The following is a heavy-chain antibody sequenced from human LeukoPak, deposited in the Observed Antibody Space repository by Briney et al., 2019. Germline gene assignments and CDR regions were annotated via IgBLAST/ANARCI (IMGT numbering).Heavy chain of an antibody. J-gene: IGHJ5*02. Sequence: ASVKVSCKASGYTFTGYGISRVRQAPGQGLEWVGWISPYNGKTYNAQKLQGRVTMTTDTSTNTAYMELRSLSSDDTAVYYCARDRLYYDILTGYYNWFDPWGQGTLVTVSS. D-gene: IGHD3-9*01. CDR2: ISPYNGKT. V-gene: IGHV1-18*01. CDR3: ARDRLYYDILTGYYNWFDP. CDR1: GYTFTGYG.